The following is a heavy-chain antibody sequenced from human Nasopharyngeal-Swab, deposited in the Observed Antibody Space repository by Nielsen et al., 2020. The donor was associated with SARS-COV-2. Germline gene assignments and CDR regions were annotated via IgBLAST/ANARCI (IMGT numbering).Heavy chain of an antibody. V-gene: IGHV4-31*03. Sequence: LRLSCTVSGGSISSGGYYWSWIRQHPGKGLEWIGYIYYSGSTYYNPSLKSRVTISVDTSKNQFSLKLSSVTAADTAVYYCARDIAAAGTFSNYYYGMDVWGQGTTVTVSS. J-gene: IGHJ6*02. CDR3: ARDIAAAGTFSNYYYGMDV. D-gene: IGHD6-13*01. CDR2: IYYSGST. CDR1: GGSISSGGYY.